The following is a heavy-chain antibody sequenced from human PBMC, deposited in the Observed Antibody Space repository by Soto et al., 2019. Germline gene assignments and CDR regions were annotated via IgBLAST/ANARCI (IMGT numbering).Heavy chain of an antibody. CDR1: GFSFSGSA. D-gene: IGHD3-22*01. J-gene: IGHJ3*02. CDR2: IRRKVNNYAT. Sequence: PGGSLRLSCAASGFSFSGSAIHWVRQASGKGLEWVGRIRRKVNNYATEYVASVKGRFTISRDDSKNTAYLQMNSLKTEDTAVYYCTRLGYDSSGPTTGDAFDIWGQGTMVTVSS. CDR3: TRLGYDSSGPTTGDAFDI. V-gene: IGHV3-73*01.